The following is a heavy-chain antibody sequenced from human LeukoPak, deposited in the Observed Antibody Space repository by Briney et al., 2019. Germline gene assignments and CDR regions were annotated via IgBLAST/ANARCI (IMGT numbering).Heavy chain of an antibody. CDR2: MNPNSGNT. CDR1: GGTFSSYA. Sequence: ASVKVSCKASGGTFSSYAISWVRQATGQGLEWMGWMNPNSGNTGYAQKFQGRVTITRNTSISTAYMELSSLRSEDTAVYYCARGLRAQLVLRYYYYMDVWGKGTTVTVSS. V-gene: IGHV1-8*03. CDR3: ARGLRAQLVLRYYYYMDV. J-gene: IGHJ6*03. D-gene: IGHD6-6*01.